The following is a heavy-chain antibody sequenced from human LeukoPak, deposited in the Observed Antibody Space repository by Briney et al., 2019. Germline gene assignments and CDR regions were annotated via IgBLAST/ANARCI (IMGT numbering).Heavy chain of an antibody. CDR3: ARDEGGRHYYYYMDV. CDR1: VYTFTGYY. J-gene: IGHJ6*03. Sequence: GASVKVSCKASVYTFTGYYMHWVRQAPGQGLEWTGWNNPNSGGTNYAQKFQGRVTMTRDTSISTAYMELSRLRSDDTAVYYCARDEGGRHYYYYMDVWGKGTTVTVSS. V-gene: IGHV1-2*02. CDR2: NNPNSGGT.